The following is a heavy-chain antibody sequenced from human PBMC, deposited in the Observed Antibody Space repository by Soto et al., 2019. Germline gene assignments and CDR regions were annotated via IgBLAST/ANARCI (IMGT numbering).Heavy chain of an antibody. Sequence: GGSLRLSCAASGFTFSSYGMHWVRQAPGKGLEWVAVIWYDGSNKYYADSVKGRFTISRDNSKNTLYLQMNSLRAEDTAVYYCARDRFLGYYDSSPFFDYWGQGTLVTVSS. J-gene: IGHJ4*02. V-gene: IGHV3-33*01. CDR3: ARDRFLGYYDSSPFFDY. CDR2: IWYDGSNK. D-gene: IGHD3-22*01. CDR1: GFTFSSYG.